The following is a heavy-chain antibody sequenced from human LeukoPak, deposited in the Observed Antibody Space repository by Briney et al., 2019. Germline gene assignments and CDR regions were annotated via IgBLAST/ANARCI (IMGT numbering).Heavy chain of an antibody. V-gene: IGHV4-39*02. J-gene: IGHJ4*02. Sequence: SETLTLTCTVSGGSINIDNYYWGWIRQPPGKGLEWIGSVYYSGSTYSNPSFRGRVTISADTSKNRFSLNLHSVTAADTAVYYCGTIYCIGGSCHSLVWRRGTLVTVSS. CDR2: VYYSGST. CDR3: GTIYCIGGSCHSLV. CDR1: GGSINIDNYY. D-gene: IGHD2-15*01.